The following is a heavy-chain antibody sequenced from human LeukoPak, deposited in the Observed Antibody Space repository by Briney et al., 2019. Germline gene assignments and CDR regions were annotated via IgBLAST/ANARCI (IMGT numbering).Heavy chain of an antibody. J-gene: IGHJ3*02. V-gene: IGHV4-59*01. D-gene: IGHD3-3*01. CDR2: IYYSGST. CDR3: ARDPRIPHYDFWSGYSLIGAFDI. Sequence: SETLSLTCTVSGGSISSYYWSWIRQPPGKGLEWIGYIYYSGSTNYNPSLKSRVTISVDTSKNQFSLKLSSVTAADTAVYYCARDPRIPHYDFWSGYSLIGAFDIWGQGTMVTVSS. CDR1: GGSISSYY.